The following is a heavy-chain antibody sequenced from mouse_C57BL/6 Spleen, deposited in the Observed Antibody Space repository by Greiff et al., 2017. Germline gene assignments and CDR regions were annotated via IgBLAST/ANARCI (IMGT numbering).Heavy chain of an antibody. CDR2: IYPGDGVT. Sequence: VQLQQSGAELVKPGASVKISCKASGYAFSSYWMNWVKQRPGKGLEWIGQIYPGDGVTHYNGKFKGKATLTAAKSSSTAYMQISSLTSEDSAVYFCARSVTTVVYWYFDVWGTGTTVTVSS. CDR3: ARSVTTVVYWYFDV. V-gene: IGHV1-80*01. D-gene: IGHD1-1*01. J-gene: IGHJ1*03. CDR1: GYAFSSYW.